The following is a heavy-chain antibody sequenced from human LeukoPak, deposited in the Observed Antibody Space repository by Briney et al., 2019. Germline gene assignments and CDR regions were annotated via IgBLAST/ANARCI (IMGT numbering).Heavy chain of an antibody. V-gene: IGHV5-51*01. CDR1: GYSFTSYW. CDR3: ARQPKSYYYYMDV. Sequence: GESLKISCKGSGYSFTSYWIGWVRQMPGKGLEWMGIIYPGDSDTRYSPSFQGQVTISADKSISTAYLQWSSLKASDTAMYYCARQPKSYYYYMDVWGEGTTVTVSS. CDR2: IYPGDSDT. J-gene: IGHJ6*03.